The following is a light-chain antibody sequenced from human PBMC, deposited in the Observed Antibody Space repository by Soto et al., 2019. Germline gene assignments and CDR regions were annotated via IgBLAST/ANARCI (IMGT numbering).Light chain of an antibody. CDR3: QTWGSGIVV. J-gene: IGLJ2*01. CDR2: LNSDGSH. V-gene: IGLV4-69*01. CDR1: SGNSNYA. Sequence: QSVLTQSPSASASLGASVKLTCIQSSGNSNYAIAWHQQQSEKGPRYLMKLNSDGSHSKGDGIPDRFSGSSSGAERYLTISSLQSEDEADYYCQTWGSGIVVFGGGTQLTVL.